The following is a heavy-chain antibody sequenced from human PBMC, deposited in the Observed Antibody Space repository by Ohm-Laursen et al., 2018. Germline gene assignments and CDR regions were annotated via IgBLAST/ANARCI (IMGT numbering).Heavy chain of an antibody. V-gene: IGHV3-21*06. CDR3: ARGSSRDYRE. CDR1: GFTFSSYS. Sequence: SLRLSCTASGFTFSSYSMNWVRQAPGKGLEWVSSISGSTTYIYYADSVKGRVTISRDNGQNVLYLQMTRLRADDTAIYYCARGSSRDYREWGQGTLVTVSS. D-gene: IGHD4-11*01. CDR2: ISGSTTYI. J-gene: IGHJ4*02.